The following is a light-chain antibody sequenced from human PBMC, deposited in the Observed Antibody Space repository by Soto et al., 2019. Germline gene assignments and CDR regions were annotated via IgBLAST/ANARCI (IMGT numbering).Light chain of an antibody. CDR3: IQDYNYPLT. Sequence: EIVMTQSPATLSVSPGERATLPCRASQSVSSNLAWYQQKPGQAPRLLIYGASTRATGIPARFSGSGSGTDFTLTISSLQPEDFATYYCIQDYNYPLTFGGGTKVDIK. V-gene: IGKV3-15*01. CDR2: GAS. CDR1: QSVSSN. J-gene: IGKJ4*01.